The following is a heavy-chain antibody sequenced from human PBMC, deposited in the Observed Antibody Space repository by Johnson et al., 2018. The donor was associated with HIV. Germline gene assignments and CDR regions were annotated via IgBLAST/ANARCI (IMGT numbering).Heavy chain of an antibody. V-gene: IGHV3-66*03. CDR2: IYSVGDV. D-gene: IGHD3-9*01. CDR1: GFTVSSNY. Sequence: VQLVESGGGLIQPGGSLRLSCAASGFTVSSNYMSWVRQAPGKGLEWVSVIYSVGDVYYADSVKGRFTIPRDNSKNMVYLQMNSLRPEDTAVYYCARDGRDLVTRGSFDIWCQGTMVTVSS. CDR3: ARDGRDLVTRGSFDI. J-gene: IGHJ3*02.